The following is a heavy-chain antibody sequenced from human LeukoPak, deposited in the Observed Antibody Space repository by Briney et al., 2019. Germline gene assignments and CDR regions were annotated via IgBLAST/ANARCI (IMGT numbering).Heavy chain of an antibody. V-gene: IGHV3-7*03. D-gene: IGHD6-19*01. Sequence: GGSLRLSCTASGFSFSGYWMSWVRQAPGKGLEWVANINQDGSAQYYVDSVKGQFTISRDNAKNSLYLQMNSLRAEDTAVYYCAKIAVAGTLVDYWGQGTLVTVSS. CDR3: AKIAVAGTLVDY. J-gene: IGHJ4*02. CDR1: GFSFSGYW. CDR2: INQDGSAQ.